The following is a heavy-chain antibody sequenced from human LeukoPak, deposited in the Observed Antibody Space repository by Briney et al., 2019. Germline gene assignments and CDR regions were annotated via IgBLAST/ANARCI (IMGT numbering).Heavy chain of an antibody. CDR3: TTDPAKDYGDYGADY. J-gene: IGHJ4*02. Sequence: GGSLRLSCAASGFTFSNAWMSWVRQAPGKGLEWVGRIKSKTDGGTTDYAAPVKGRFTISRDDPKNTLYLQMNSLKTEDTAVYYCTTDPAKDYGDYGADYWGQGTLVTVSS. V-gene: IGHV3-15*01. CDR1: GFTFSNAW. CDR2: IKSKTDGGTT. D-gene: IGHD4-17*01.